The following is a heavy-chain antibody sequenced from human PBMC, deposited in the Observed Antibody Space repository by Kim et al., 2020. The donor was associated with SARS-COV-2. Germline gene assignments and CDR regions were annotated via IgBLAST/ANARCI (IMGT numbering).Heavy chain of an antibody. Sequence: SETLSLTCAVYGGSFSGYYWSWIRQPPGKGLEWIGEINHSGSTNYNPSLKSRVTISVDTSKNQFSLKLSSVTAADTAVYYCARRRGYSYGYFYWCQGTLV. D-gene: IGHD5-18*01. V-gene: IGHV4-34*01. CDR2: INHSGST. J-gene: IGHJ4*02. CDR1: GGSFSGYY. CDR3: ARRRGYSYGYFY.